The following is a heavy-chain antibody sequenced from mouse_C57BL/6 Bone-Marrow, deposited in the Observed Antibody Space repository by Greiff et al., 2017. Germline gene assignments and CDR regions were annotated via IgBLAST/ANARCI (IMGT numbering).Heavy chain of an antibody. CDR1: GYTFTSYW. CDR2: IYPGSGST. V-gene: IGHV1-55*01. D-gene: IGHD2-3*01. Sequence: QVQLQQPGAELVKPGASVKMSCKASGYTFTSYWITWVKQRPGQGLEWIGDIYPGSGSTNYNEKFKSKATLTVDTSSSTVYMQLSSLTSEDSVVYYCARRGWIRRDYYYMDYWGQGTSVTVSS. J-gene: IGHJ4*01. CDR3: ARRGWIRRDYYYMDY.